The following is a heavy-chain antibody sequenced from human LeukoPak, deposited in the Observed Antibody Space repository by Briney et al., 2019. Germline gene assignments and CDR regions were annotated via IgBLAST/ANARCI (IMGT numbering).Heavy chain of an antibody. Sequence: SETLSLTCSVSDGSIKDYYWSWIRQPPGKGLEWIGYIFYSGRTNYNPSLKSRLTMSLDTSKNQFSLKLSSVTAADTAVYYCARDRGAVAGNSYYYYGMDVWGQGTTVTVSS. CDR1: DGSIKDYY. V-gene: IGHV4-59*01. CDR2: IFYSGRT. CDR3: ARDRGAVAGNSYYYYGMDV. D-gene: IGHD6-19*01. J-gene: IGHJ6*02.